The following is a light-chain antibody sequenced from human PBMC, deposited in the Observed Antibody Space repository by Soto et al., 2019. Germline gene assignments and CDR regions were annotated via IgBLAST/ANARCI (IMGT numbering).Light chain of an antibody. J-gene: IGKJ1*01. V-gene: IGKV3-20*01. CDR1: QSVSSSY. CDR3: QQYDSSHRT. CDR2: GTS. Sequence: EIVLTQSPGTLSLSPGERATLSCRASQSVSSSYLAWYQQKPGQAPRLLIYGTSSRATGIPDRFSGSGSGTDFTLTISRREPEDFAVYYCQQYDSSHRTFGQGTKVEIK.